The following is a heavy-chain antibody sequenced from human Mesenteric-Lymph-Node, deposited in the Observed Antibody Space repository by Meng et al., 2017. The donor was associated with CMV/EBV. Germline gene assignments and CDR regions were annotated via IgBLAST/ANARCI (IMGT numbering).Heavy chain of an antibody. CDR3: ARGYSSSSDYYYYGMDV. D-gene: IGHD6-6*01. J-gene: IGHJ6*02. CDR2: ISGNNGKT. Sequence: ASVKVSCKASGYTFTTYGISWVRQAPGQGLEWMGWISGNNGKTDYAQKVQGRVTMTTDTSTSTAYMELSSLRSEDTAVYYCARGYSSSSDYYYYGMDVWGQGTTVTVSS. V-gene: IGHV1-18*01. CDR1: GYTFTTYG.